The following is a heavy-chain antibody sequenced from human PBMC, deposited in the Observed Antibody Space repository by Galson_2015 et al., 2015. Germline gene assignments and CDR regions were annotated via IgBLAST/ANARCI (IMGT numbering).Heavy chain of an antibody. V-gene: IGHV3-30-3*01. CDR1: GFTFCSYA. D-gene: IGHD4-23*01. CDR3: ARDPVTYLRWNGGHFDY. CDR2: ISYDGSNK. Sequence: SLRLSCAASGFTFCSYAMHWVRQAPGKGLEWVAVISYDGSNKYYADSVKGRFTISRDNSKNTLYLQMNSLRAEDTAVYYCARDPVTYLRWNGGHFDYWGQGTLVTVSS. J-gene: IGHJ4*02.